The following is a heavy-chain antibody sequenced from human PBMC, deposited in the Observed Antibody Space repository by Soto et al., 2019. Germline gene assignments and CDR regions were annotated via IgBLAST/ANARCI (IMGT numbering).Heavy chain of an antibody. D-gene: IGHD1-26*01. CDR3: ARQLPVGATSWFDS. CDR2: LDYSGTA. V-gene: IGHV4-39*01. J-gene: IGHJ5*01. CDR1: GVSISSTSYN. Sequence: SETLSLTCNVSGVSISSTSYNWGWIRQPPGKGLEWIGTLDYSGTAHYNPSLKSRINISADTSKNQFSLRLTSVAAADTAIYYCARQLPVGATSWFDSWGQGTLVTVSS.